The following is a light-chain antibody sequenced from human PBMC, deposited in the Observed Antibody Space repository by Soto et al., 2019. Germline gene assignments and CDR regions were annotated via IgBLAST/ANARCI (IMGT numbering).Light chain of an antibody. J-gene: IGKJ4*01. CDR2: DAS. Sequence: ETVLTQSPATLSLSPGERATLSCRASQNVNRYVAWYQQKPGQAPRLLIYDASTRAAGVPARFSGSGSGTDFSLSISSLGPEDFAVYYCQEHNSFGGGTKVEIK. CDR1: QNVNRY. V-gene: IGKV3-11*01. CDR3: QEHNS.